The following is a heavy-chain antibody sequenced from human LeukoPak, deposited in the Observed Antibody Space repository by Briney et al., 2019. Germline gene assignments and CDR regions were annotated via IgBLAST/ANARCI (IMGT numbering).Heavy chain of an antibody. CDR2: IWYDGSNK. D-gene: IGHD2-15*01. Sequence: GGSLRPSCAASGFTFSSYGMHWVRQAPGKGLEWVAVIWYDGSNKYYADSVKGRFTISRDNSKNTLYLQMNSLRAEDTAVYYCARGYGPADAFDIWGQGTMVTVSS. J-gene: IGHJ3*02. CDR1: GFTFSSYG. V-gene: IGHV3-33*01. CDR3: ARGYGPADAFDI.